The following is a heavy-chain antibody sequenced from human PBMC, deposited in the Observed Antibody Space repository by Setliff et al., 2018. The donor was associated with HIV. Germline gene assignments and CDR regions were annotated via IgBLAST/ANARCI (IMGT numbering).Heavy chain of an antibody. CDR1: GFTFSSYG. J-gene: IGHJ4*02. V-gene: IGHV3-30*02. Sequence: GGSLSLSCAASGFTFSSYGMHWVRQAPGKGLEWVAFIRYDGNNKYYADSVKGRFTISRDNSQNTLYLQMNSLRSEDTAMYYCAKLPRVVVKCLDFDYWGQGTLVTVSS. CDR3: AKLPRVVVKCLDFDY. D-gene: IGHD2-21*01. CDR2: IRYDGNNK.